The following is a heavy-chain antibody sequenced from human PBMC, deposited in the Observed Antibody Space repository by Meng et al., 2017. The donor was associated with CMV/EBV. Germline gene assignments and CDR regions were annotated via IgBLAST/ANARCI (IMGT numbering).Heavy chain of an antibody. Sequence: LSLTCAASGFTFSDYYMSWVRQAPGKGLEWVSVIYSGGSTYYADSVKGRFTISRDNSKNTLYLQMNSLRAEDTAVYYCARDECSSSSVSLAYYGMDVWGQGTTVTVSS. D-gene: IGHD6-6*01. J-gene: IGHJ6*02. V-gene: IGHV3-53*01. CDR1: GFTFSDYY. CDR2: IYSGGST. CDR3: ARDECSSSSVSLAYYGMDV.